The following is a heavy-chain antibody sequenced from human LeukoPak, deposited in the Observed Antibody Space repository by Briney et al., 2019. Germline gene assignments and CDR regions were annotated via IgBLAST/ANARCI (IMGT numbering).Heavy chain of an antibody. CDR1: GFTVSDKY. V-gene: IGHV3-53*01. Sequence: TGGSLRLSCVVSGFTVSDKYMTWVRQAPGKGLEWVSVIYSGSTTFYADSVKGRFTISRDNSKNTLYLQMNSLRAEDAARYYCARVSGGDATYYFGYWGQGTLVTVSS. CDR3: ARVSGGDATYYFGY. CDR2: IYSGSTT. J-gene: IGHJ4*02. D-gene: IGHD3-10*01.